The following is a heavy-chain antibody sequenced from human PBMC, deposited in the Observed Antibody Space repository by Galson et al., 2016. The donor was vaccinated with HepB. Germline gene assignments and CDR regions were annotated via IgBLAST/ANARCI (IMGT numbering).Heavy chain of an antibody. J-gene: IGHJ4*02. CDR2: IYWDNDR. CDR3: ARTRNYYDSSGPRAFGI. D-gene: IGHD3-22*01. Sequence: PALVKPTQTLTLTCTFSGFSLSSTKMGVGWIRQPPGKALEWLAVIYWDNDRRYSPSLRTRLTITKDTSKNQVVLTMTNMDPVDTATYYCARTRNYYDSSGPRAFGIWGQGTLVTVSS. CDR1: GFSLSSTKMG. V-gene: IGHV2-5*02.